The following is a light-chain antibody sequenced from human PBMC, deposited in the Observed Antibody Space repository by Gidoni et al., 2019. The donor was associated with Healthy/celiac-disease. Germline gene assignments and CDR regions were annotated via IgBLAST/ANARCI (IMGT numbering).Light chain of an antibody. V-gene: IGLV2-8*01. CDR3: SSYAGSNGVI. CDR2: EVS. CDR1: SSDVGGYNY. Sequence: QSALTQPPSASGPPGQSVAISCTGTSSDVGGYNYVSWYQQHPGKAPKLMIYEVSKRPSGVPDRFSGSKSGNTASLTVSGLQAEDEADYYCSSYAGSNGVIFGGGTKLTVL. J-gene: IGLJ2*01.